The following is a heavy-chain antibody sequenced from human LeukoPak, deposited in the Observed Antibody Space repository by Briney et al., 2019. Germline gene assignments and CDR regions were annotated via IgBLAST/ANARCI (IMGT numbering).Heavy chain of an antibody. D-gene: IGHD2-2*01. V-gene: IGHV3-21*01. CDR2: ISSSSSYI. CDR1: GFTFSSYS. J-gene: IGHJ1*01. Sequence: PGGSLRLSCTASGFTFSSYSMNWVRQAPGKGLEWVSSISSSSSYIYYADSVKGRFTISRDNAKNSLYLQMNSLRAEDTAVYYCARELPGSSTYLQHWGQGTLVTVSS. CDR3: ARELPGSSTYLQH.